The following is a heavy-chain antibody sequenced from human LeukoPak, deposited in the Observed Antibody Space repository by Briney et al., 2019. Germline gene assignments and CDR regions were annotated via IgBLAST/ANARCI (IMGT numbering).Heavy chain of an antibody. Sequence: GASVTVSCKTSGDSFTTYYFHWVRQAPGQGLEWVATINPKDGSTNYAENFRGRVTLTRDTSTTTLYMDLHSLESADTAVYYCARDRGCTTSSCYRTGLRWFDPWGQGTLVIVSS. J-gene: IGHJ5*02. V-gene: IGHV1-46*01. D-gene: IGHD2-2*01. CDR3: ARDRGCTTSSCYRTGLRWFDP. CDR1: GDSFTTYY. CDR2: INPKDGST.